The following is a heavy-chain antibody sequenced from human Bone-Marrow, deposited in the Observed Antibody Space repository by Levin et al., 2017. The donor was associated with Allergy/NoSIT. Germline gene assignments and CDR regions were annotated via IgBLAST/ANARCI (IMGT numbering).Heavy chain of an antibody. Sequence: SCAASGFSFDDYGMSWVRQAPGKGLEWVSGINWNGGSTGYADSVKGRFTISRDNAKNSLYLQMNSLRGEDTALYYCAREYYYGSGTYTFDDWGQGTLVTVSS. CDR3: AREYYYGSGTYTFDD. J-gene: IGHJ4*02. V-gene: IGHV3-20*04. D-gene: IGHD3-10*01. CDR2: INWNGGST. CDR1: GFSFDDYG.